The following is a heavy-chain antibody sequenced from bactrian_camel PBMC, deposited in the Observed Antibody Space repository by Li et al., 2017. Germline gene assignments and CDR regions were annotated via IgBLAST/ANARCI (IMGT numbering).Heavy chain of an antibody. V-gene: IGHV3S57*01. CDR1: GESQNRLC. CDR3: AADPADTRCSAAYFLSGLRPVFGS. J-gene: IGHJ6*01. D-gene: IGHD1*01. Sequence: HVQLVESGGGSVQAGGSLTLSCISSGESQNRLCMAWFRQAPGREREGVAGIYSDGRTTYADSVKDRFTISKDNAKNTFYLQMINLKPEDTAMYVCAADPADTRCSAAYFLSGLRPVFGSWGQGTQVTVS. CDR2: IYSDGRT.